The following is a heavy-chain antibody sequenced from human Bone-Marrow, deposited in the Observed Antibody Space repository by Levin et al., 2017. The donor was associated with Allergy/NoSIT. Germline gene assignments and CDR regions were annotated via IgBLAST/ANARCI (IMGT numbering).Heavy chain of an antibody. V-gene: IGHV3-33*01. Sequence: GGSLRLSCAASGFTFSSYGMHWVRQAPGKGLEWVAVIWYDGSNKYYADSVKGRFTISRDNSKNTLYLQMNSLRAEDTAVYYCAREYYYDSSGYYNYFDYWGQGTLVTVSS. CDR1: GFTFSSYG. CDR2: IWYDGSNK. CDR3: AREYYYDSSGYYNYFDY. D-gene: IGHD3-22*01. J-gene: IGHJ4*02.